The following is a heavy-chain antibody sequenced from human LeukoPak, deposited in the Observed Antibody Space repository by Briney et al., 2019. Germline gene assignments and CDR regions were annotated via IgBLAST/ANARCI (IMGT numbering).Heavy chain of an antibody. CDR1: GGSISSYY. D-gene: IGHD3-22*01. J-gene: IGHJ4*02. CDR3: ARAGITMIVVAEPYYFDY. CDR2: IYYSGST. Sequence: SETLSLTCTVSGGSISSYYWSWIRQPPGKGLEWIGYIYYSGSTNYNPSLKSRVTISVDTSKNQFSLKLSSVTAADTAVYYCARAGITMIVVAEPYYFDYWGQGTLVTVSS. V-gene: IGHV4-59*01.